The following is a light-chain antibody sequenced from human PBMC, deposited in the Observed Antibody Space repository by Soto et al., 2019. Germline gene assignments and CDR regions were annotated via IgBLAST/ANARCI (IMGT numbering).Light chain of an antibody. V-gene: IGLV2-8*01. CDR1: GSDIGAYNF. Sequence: QSALAQPPSASGSPGQSVTISCTGSGSDIGAYNFVSWYQQHPGKAPKLMIFGVTERPSGVPVRFSGSKSGNTASLTVSGLQADDEAAYYCYSYAGRNIWVFGGGTKLTVL. CDR2: GVT. CDR3: YSYAGRNIWV. J-gene: IGLJ3*02.